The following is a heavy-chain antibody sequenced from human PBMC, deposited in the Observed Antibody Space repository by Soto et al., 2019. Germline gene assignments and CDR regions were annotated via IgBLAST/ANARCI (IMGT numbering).Heavy chain of an antibody. CDR3: AREGRNYSDSSGPFDI. CDR1: GGSISSSNW. D-gene: IGHD3-22*01. Sequence: SETLSLTCAVSGGSISSSNWWSWVRQPPGKGLEWIGEIYHSGSTNYNPSLKSRVTISVDKSKNQFSLKLSSVTAADTAVYYCAREGRNYSDSSGPFDIWGQGTMVTVSS. J-gene: IGHJ3*02. CDR2: IYHSGST. V-gene: IGHV4-4*02.